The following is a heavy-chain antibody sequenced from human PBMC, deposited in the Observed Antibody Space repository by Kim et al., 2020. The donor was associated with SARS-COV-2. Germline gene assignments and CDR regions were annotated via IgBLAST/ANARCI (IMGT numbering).Heavy chain of an antibody. V-gene: IGHV3-7*01. CDR2: IKADGSAK. D-gene: IGHD1-26*01. CDR1: GFTFSNHW. Sequence: GGSLRLSCAASGFTFSNHWMSWVRQTPGKGLEWVANIKADGSAKYYVDSVEGRFTISRDDAKSSLYLQMNSLRAEDTAVYFCARDSLRSHWGQGTLVKVS. J-gene: IGHJ4*02. CDR3: ARDSLRSH.